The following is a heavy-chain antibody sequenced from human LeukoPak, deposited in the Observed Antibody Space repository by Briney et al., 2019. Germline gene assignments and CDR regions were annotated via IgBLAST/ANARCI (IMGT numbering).Heavy chain of an antibody. J-gene: IGHJ4*02. CDR3: AKDVRYGSGSYVSY. D-gene: IGHD3-10*01. CDR2: ISGSGDTT. CDR1: GFIFSSYG. V-gene: IGHV3-23*01. Sequence: GGSLRLSCAASGFIFSSYGMSWVRQAPGKGLVRVSDISGSGDTTYYADSVKGRFTISRDNSKNTLYLQMNSLRAEDTAVYYCAKDVRYGSGSYVSYWGQGTLVTVSS.